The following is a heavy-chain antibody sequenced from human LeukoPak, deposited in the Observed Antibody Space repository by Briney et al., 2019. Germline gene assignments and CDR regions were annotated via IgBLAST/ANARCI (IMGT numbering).Heavy chain of an antibody. D-gene: IGHD1-26*01. Sequence: GGSLRLSCAASGFTFSSYAMTWVRQAQGKVLAWVSSISSSGGGTYYADSVKCRFTISRDNSRNTLYLQMDSLRAEDTAVYYCAKDLRSGTYPPDAFDIWGQGTMVTVS. CDR2: ISSSGGGT. V-gene: IGHV3-23*01. CDR1: GFTFSSYA. CDR3: AKDLRSGTYPPDAFDI. J-gene: IGHJ3*02.